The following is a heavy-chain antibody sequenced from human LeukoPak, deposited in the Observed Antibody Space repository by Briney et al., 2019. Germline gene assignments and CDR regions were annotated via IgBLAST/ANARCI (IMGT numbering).Heavy chain of an antibody. J-gene: IGHJ4*02. CDR2: ISGSGGST. V-gene: IGHV3-23*01. CDR3: ARENSWLAVDY. D-gene: IGHD6-19*01. CDR1: GFTFSTYG. Sequence: GGTLRLSCAASGFTFSTYGMSWVRQAPGKGLEWVSAISGSGGSTYYADSVKGRFTISRDNSKNTLYLQMNSLRAEDTAVYYCARENSWLAVDYWGQGTLVTVSS.